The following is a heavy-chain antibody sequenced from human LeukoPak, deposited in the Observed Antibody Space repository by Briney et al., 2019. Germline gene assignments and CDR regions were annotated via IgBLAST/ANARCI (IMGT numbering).Heavy chain of an antibody. D-gene: IGHD5-18*01. V-gene: IGHV4-31*03. CDR1: GGSISSGGYY. Sequence: SETLSLTCTVSGGSISSGGYYWSWIRQHPGKGLEWIGYIYYSGSTYYNLSLKSRVTISVDTSKNQFSLKLSSVTAADTAVYYCARDVLGYSYGGDYFDYWGQGTLVTVSS. CDR3: ARDVLGYSYGGDYFDY. CDR2: IYYSGST. J-gene: IGHJ4*02.